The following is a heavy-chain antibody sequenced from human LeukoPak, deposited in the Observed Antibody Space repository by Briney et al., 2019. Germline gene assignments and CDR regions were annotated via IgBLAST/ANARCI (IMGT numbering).Heavy chain of an antibody. Sequence: SETLSLTCTVSGGSIRSYYWSWIRQPPGKGLEWIGYIYYSGSTKYNPSLKSRVAVSVDTSKNQLSLKLISVTAADTAVYYCARVVDEHQLQTGWFDPWGQGTLVTVSS. V-gene: IGHV4-59*08. CDR3: ARVVDEHQLQTGWFDP. CDR1: GGSIRSYY. J-gene: IGHJ5*02. D-gene: IGHD6-13*01. CDR2: IYYSGST.